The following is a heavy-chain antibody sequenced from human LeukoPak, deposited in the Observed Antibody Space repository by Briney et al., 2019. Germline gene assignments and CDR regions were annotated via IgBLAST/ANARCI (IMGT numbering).Heavy chain of an antibody. Sequence: SETLSHPCTVSGGSISSYYWSWIRQPAGKGLEWIGRIYTSGSTDYNPSLKSRVTISVDKSKNQFSLKLSSVTAADTAVYYCAVDFWSGSHRGYWGQGTLVTVSS. CDR1: GGSISSYY. J-gene: IGHJ4*02. D-gene: IGHD3-3*01. CDR3: AVDFWSGSHRGY. V-gene: IGHV4-4*07. CDR2: IYTSGST.